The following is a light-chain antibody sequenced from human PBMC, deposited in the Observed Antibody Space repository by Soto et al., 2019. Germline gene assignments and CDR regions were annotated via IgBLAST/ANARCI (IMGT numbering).Light chain of an antibody. J-gene: IGKJ4*01. CDR2: AAS. CDR3: QQYNIYPLT. V-gene: IGKV1D-16*01. Sequence: DVQMTQSPSSLYASVGDRVTITCRASQDINTWLAWYQQKAEKAPKSLIYAASSLQTGVPSRFSGSQSGTDFTLTISSLQPEDSATYYCQQYNIYPLTFGGGTKVEIK. CDR1: QDINTW.